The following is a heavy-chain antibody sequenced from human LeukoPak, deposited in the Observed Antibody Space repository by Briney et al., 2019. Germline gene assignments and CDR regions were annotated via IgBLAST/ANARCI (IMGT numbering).Heavy chain of an antibody. J-gene: IGHJ4*02. CDR1: GDSINSLDL. D-gene: IGHD3-22*01. CDR2: MYLSGTT. CDR3: AGLVGRYSSGLYYYYFDY. Sequence: SGTLSLTCTVSGDSINSLDLWSWVRQPPGKGLEWIGEMYLSGTTHSNPSVKSRVTISIDKSKDQFFLNLSSVTAADTAVYYCAGLVGRYSSGLYYYYFDYWGQGTLVTVSS. V-gene: IGHV4-4*02.